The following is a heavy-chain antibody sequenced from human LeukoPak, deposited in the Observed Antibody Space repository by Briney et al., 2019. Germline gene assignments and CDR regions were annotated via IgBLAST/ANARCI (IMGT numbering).Heavy chain of an antibody. CDR2: ISSSSSYI. V-gene: IGHV3-21*01. D-gene: IGHD3-10*01. Sequence: GGSLTPSRAASGFPFSTYSSNWVRQAPGKGLEWVSSISSSSSYIYSADSLKGRFTISRANAKNSLYLQMTSLRAEDTAVCYCARASRINMVRGVIGGYLDYWG. J-gene: IGHJ4*03. CDR3: ARASRINMVRGVIGGYLDY. CDR1: GFPFSTYS.